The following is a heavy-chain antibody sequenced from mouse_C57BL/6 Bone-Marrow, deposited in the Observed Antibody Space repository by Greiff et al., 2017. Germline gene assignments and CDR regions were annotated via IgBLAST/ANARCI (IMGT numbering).Heavy chain of an antibody. V-gene: IGHV1-5*01. CDR3: TRRSIYYGNPWFAY. J-gene: IGHJ3*01. CDR2: IYPGNSDT. CDR1: GYTFTSYW. D-gene: IGHD2-1*01. Sequence: VHVKQSGTVLARPGASVKMSCKTSGYTFTSYWMHWVKQRPGQGLEWIGAIYPGNSDTSYNQKFKGKAKLTAVTSASTAYMELSSLTIEDSAFYYCTRRSIYYGNPWFAYWGQGTLVTVSA.